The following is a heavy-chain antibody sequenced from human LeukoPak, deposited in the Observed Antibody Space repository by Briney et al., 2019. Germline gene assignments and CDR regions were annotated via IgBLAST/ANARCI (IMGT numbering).Heavy chain of an antibody. CDR3: ARTFSGWNGEYFDY. V-gene: IGHV3-23*01. D-gene: IGHD6-19*01. Sequence: GGSLRLSCAASGFTFSSYAMSWVRQAPGKGLEWVSAISGSGGSTYYADSVKGRFTISRDNSKNTLYLQMNSLRAEDTAVYYCARTFSGWNGEYFDYWGQGTLVTVPS. CDR2: ISGSGGST. J-gene: IGHJ4*02. CDR1: GFTFSSYA.